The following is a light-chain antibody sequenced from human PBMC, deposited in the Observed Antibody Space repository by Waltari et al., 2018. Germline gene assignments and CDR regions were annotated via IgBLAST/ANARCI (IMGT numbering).Light chain of an antibody. CDR2: AAS. Sequence: ASVGDRVTITCRASQSISSYLNWYQQKPGKAPKLLIYAASSLQSGVPSRFSGSGSGTDFTLTISSLQPEDFATYYCQQSYSTPLITFGQGTRLEIK. CDR1: QSISSY. CDR3: QQSYSTPLIT. J-gene: IGKJ5*01. V-gene: IGKV1-39*01.